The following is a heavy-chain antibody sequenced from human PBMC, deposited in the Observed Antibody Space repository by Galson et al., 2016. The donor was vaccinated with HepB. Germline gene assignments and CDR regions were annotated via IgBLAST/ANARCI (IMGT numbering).Heavy chain of an antibody. V-gene: IGHV4-39*01. J-gene: IGHJ5*02. CDR1: GGSISSSSNY. CDR2: IYYSGST. Sequence: SETLSLTCTVSGGSISSSSNYWGWIRQPPGKGLEWIGSIYYSGSTYYNPSLKSRVTISVDTSKNQVSLKLSSVTAADTAVYYCARRVTYGDYVVWFDPWGQGTLVTVSS. CDR3: ARRVTYGDYVVWFDP. D-gene: IGHD4-17*01.